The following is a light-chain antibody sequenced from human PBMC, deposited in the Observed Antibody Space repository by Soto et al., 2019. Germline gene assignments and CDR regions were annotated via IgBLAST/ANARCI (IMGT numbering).Light chain of an antibody. V-gene: IGKV1D-13*01. Sequence: AIQLTQSPSSLSASVGDRVAITCRASQGLNRALAWYQQRPGKAPKLLIYDAFSLENGVPSRFSGSGSGTDFTLTISSLQPEDFATYYCQQFNNYPLTFGGGTKVEIK. CDR3: QQFNNYPLT. CDR2: DAF. CDR1: QGLNRA. J-gene: IGKJ4*01.